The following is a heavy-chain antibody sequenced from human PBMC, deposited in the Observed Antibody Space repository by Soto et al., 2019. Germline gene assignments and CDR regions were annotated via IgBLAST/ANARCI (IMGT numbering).Heavy chain of an antibody. V-gene: IGHV1-3*01. J-gene: IGHJ4*02. D-gene: IGHD3-10*01. CDR1: GYTFTSYA. Sequence: SVKVARKASGYTFTSYAMHLVRQAPGQRLEWMGWINAGNGNTKYSQKFQGRVTITRDTSASTAYMELSSLRSEDTAVYYCAIGGSRCAFDYWGPGPLVT. CDR3: AIGGSRCAFDY. CDR2: INAGNGNT.